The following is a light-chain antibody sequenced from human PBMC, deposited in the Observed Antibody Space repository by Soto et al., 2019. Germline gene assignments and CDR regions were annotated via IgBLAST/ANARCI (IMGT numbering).Light chain of an antibody. CDR3: QKYSSVLT. CDR2: AAS. Sequence: DIQMTQSPSSLSASVGDRVTITCRASQGISNFLAWYQQKPGKVPKLLISAASTLQSGVPSRFSGSGSGTYFTLTITSLQPEDVATYYCQKYSSVLTFGQGTRLEIK. J-gene: IGKJ5*01. V-gene: IGKV1-27*01. CDR1: QGISNF.